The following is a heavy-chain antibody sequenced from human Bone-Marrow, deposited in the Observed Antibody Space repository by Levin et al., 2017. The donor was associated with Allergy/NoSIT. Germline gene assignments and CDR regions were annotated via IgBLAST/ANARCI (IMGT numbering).Heavy chain of an antibody. D-gene: IGHD4-11*01. Sequence: GESLKISCAASGFRFSDSALHWVRQASGKGLEWVGRIRSKSYNYATVYGVSVKVRFFISRHDSNSTAYLQMTRLRCEDTAIYYCVRRSVYSNSSDWGQGTLVTVSS. CDR3: VRRSVYSNSSD. CDR1: GFRFSDSA. CDR2: IRSKSYNYAT. J-gene: IGHJ4*02. V-gene: IGHV3-73*01.